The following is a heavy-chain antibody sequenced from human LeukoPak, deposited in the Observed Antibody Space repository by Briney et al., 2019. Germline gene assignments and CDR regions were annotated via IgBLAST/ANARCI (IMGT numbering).Heavy chain of an antibody. D-gene: IGHD4-17*01. CDR1: GFTFSSYW. V-gene: IGHV3-7*01. CDR2: IKQDGSEK. Sequence: GGSLRLSCAASGFTFSSYWMSWVRKAQGKGREGVANIKQDGSEKYYVDSVKGRFTISRDNAKNSLYLQINSLRAEDTAVYYCARVWYGDHYFDYWGQGTLVTVSS. CDR3: ARVWYGDHYFDY. J-gene: IGHJ4*02.